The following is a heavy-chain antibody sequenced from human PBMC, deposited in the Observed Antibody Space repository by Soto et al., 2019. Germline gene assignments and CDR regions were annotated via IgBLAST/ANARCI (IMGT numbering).Heavy chain of an antibody. Sequence: EVPLVESGGGLVQPGGSLKLSCVASGFAFSDSAIHWVRQSSGKGLEWVGRIKDKGNNYAIAYAASVTGRFTVSRDDSKNTAYLQINTRKNEDTAIYFCTRQRIIWANHMTAAVSNDGFDIWGQGTMVTVSS. CDR3: TRQRIIWANHMTAAVSNDGFDI. CDR2: IKDKGNNYAI. J-gene: IGHJ3*02. D-gene: IGHD2-21*02. CDR1: GFAFSDSA. V-gene: IGHV3-73*01.